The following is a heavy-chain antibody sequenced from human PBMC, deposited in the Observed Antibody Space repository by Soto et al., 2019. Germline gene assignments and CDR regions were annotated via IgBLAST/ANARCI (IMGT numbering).Heavy chain of an antibody. CDR2: INRDGVT. V-gene: IGHV4-34*01. Sequence: SETLSLTCAVFGGSFSGYYWGWIRQPPGKWLEWIGEINRDGVTNYNPSLKSRLTMSVDTSKKQFSLKLNSVTAADTAVYYCARTATQCSSTSCYTVSLDFWGQGXLVTVSS. CDR3: ARTATQCSSTSCYTVSLDF. CDR1: GGSFSGYY. J-gene: IGHJ4*02. D-gene: IGHD2-2*02.